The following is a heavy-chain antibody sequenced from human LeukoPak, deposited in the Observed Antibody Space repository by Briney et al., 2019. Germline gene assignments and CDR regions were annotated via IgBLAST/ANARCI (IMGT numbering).Heavy chain of an antibody. D-gene: IGHD6-19*01. V-gene: IGHV3-30*18. Sequence: GGSLRLSCAASGFTFSSYGMHWVRQAPGKGLEWVAVISYDGSNKYYADSVKGRFTISRDNSKNTLYLQMNSLRAEDTAVYYCAKDAARVDSSGWSYWGQGTLVTVSS. CDR3: AKDAARVDSSGWSY. CDR2: ISYDGSNK. J-gene: IGHJ4*02. CDR1: GFTFSSYG.